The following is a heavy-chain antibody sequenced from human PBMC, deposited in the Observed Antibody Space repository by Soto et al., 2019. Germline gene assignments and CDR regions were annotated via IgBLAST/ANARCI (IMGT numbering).Heavy chain of an antibody. CDR2: ISAYNGNT. CDR3: ARVDYGGNVYWYFDL. V-gene: IGHV1-18*01. Sequence: ASVKVSCKASGYTFTSYGISWVRQAPGQGLEWMGWISAYNGNTNNAQKIKSRVTITTDTSTSTAYKELRNMRTEETAENYSARVDYGGNVYWYFDLWGRGTLVTVSS. D-gene: IGHD4-17*01. J-gene: IGHJ2*01. CDR1: GYTFTSYG.